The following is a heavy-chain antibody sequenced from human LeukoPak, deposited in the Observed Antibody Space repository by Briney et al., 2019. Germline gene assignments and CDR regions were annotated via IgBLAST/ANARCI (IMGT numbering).Heavy chain of an antibody. J-gene: IGHJ5*02. V-gene: IGHV4-61*05. CDR2: IYYSGST. CDR1: GGSISSSSYY. CDR3: ARANTPYSSSWYLSWFDP. Sequence: PSETLSLTCTDSGGSISSSSYYWVWIPQPPGKGLEWIGYIYYSGSTNYNPSLKSRVTISADTSKNQFSLKLSSVTAADTAVYYCARANTPYSSSWYLSWFDPWGQGTLVTVSS. D-gene: IGHD6-13*01.